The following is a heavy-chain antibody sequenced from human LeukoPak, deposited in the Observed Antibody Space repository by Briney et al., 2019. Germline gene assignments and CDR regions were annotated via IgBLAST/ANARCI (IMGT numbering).Heavy chain of an antibody. CDR3: ARGTVAASPGFDY. V-gene: IGHV1-2*06. D-gene: IGHD6-19*01. CDR1: GYTFSGYY. J-gene: IGHJ4*02. CDR2: INPNSGGT. Sequence: ASVKVSCKASGYTFSGYYMHWVRQAPGQGLEWMGRINPNSGGTNYAQKFQGRVTMTRDTSISTAYMELSRLRSDDTAVYYCARGTVAASPGFDYWGQGTLVTVSS.